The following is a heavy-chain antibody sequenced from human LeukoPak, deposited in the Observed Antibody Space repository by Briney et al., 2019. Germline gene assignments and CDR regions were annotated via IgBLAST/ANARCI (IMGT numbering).Heavy chain of an antibody. CDR2: IWHDGSNK. V-gene: IGHV3-33*01. CDR1: GFSFSNYD. J-gene: IGHJ4*02. D-gene: IGHD4-17*01. CDR3: ARGDPTVTTKQNFDY. Sequence: PGRSLRLSCAASGFSFSNYDMHWVRQAPGKGLEWVAVIWHDGSNKYYADSVKGRFTISRDNSKNTLYLQMNSLRVEDTAVYYCARGDPTVTTKQNFDYWGQGTLVTVSS.